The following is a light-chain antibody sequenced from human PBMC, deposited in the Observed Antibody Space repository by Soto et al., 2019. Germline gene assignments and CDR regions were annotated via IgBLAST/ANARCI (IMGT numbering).Light chain of an antibody. CDR3: LQEYNYPRT. CDR2: AAS. Sequence: GDRVTITCRASQSISSYLNWYQQKPGKAPKLLIYAASSLQSGVPSRFSGSGSGTDFTLTINNLQAEDFATYYCLQEYNYPRTFGQGTKVDI. V-gene: IGKV1-39*01. J-gene: IGKJ1*01. CDR1: QSISSY.